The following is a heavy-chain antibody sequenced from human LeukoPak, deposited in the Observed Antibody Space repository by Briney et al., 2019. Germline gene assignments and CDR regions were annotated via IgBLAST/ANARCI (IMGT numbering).Heavy chain of an antibody. CDR1: GFTFSSYG. CDR2: IWYDGSNK. CDR3: AKLGLLGGQQLLLVFDY. D-gene: IGHD6-13*01. Sequence: GGSLRLSCAASGFTFSSYGMHWVRQAPGKGLEWVAVIWYDGSNKYYADSVKGRFTISRDNSKNTLYLQMNSLRAEDTAVYYCAKLGLLGGQQLLLVFDYWGQGTLVTVSS. J-gene: IGHJ4*02. V-gene: IGHV3-33*06.